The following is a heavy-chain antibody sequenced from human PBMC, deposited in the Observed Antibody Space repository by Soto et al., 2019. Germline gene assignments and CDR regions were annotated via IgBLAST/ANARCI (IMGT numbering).Heavy chain of an antibody. CDR2: ISGSGGST. D-gene: IGHD2-2*01. V-gene: IGHV3-23*01. CDR3: AKVVLAVPAAILRTIGYYYYGMDV. CDR1: GFTFSSYA. J-gene: IGHJ6*02. Sequence: LRLSCAASGFTFSSYAMSWVRQAPGKGLEWVSAISGSGGSTYYADSVKGRFTISRDNSKNTLYLQMNSLRAEDTAVYYRAKVVLAVPAAILRTIGYYYYGMDVWGQGTTVTVSS.